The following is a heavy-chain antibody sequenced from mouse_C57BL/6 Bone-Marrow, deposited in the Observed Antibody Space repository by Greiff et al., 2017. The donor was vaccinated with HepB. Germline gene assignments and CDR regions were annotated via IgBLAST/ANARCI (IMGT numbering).Heavy chain of an antibody. Sequence: EVKLMESGGGLVQPGGSLSLSCAASGFTFTDYYMSWVRQPPGKALEWLGFIRNKANGYTTEYSASVKGRFTISRDNSQSILYLQMNALRAEDSATYYCARSGVWYFDYWGQGTTLTVSS. D-gene: IGHD4-1*01. V-gene: IGHV7-3*01. CDR1: GFTFTDYY. J-gene: IGHJ2*01. CDR2: IRNKANGYTT. CDR3: ARSGVWYFDY.